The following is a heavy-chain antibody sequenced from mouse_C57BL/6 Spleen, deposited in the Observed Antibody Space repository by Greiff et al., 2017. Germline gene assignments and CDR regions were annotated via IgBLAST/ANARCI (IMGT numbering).Heavy chain of an antibody. D-gene: IGHD2-4*01. CDR2: IYPGDGDT. CDR3: ARSLYDYDAAWFAY. V-gene: IGHV1-82*01. J-gene: IGHJ3*01. Sequence: LKESGASVKISCKASGYAFSSYWMNWVKQRPGKGLEWIGRIYPGDGDTNYNGKFKGKATLTADKSSSTAYMPLSSLTSEDSAVYFCARSLYDYDAAWFAYWGQGTLVTVSA. CDR1: GYAFSSYW.